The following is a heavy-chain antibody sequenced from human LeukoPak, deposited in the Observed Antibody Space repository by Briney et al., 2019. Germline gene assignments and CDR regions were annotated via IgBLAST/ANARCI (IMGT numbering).Heavy chain of an antibody. Sequence: SETLSLTCTVSGGSISSSSYYWGWIRQPPGKGLEWIASIYYSGSTYYNPSLKSRVTISVDTSKNQFSLKLSSVTAADTAVYYCARVAARLFDYWGQGALVTVSS. V-gene: IGHV4-39*07. CDR3: ARVAARLFDY. J-gene: IGHJ4*02. CDR1: GGSISSSSYY. CDR2: IYYSGST. D-gene: IGHD6-6*01.